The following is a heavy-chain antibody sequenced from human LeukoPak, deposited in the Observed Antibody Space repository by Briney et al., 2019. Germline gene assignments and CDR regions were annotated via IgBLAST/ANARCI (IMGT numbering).Heavy chain of an antibody. CDR2: ISGNGDST. J-gene: IGHJ4*02. D-gene: IGHD6-13*01. V-gene: IGHV3-23*01. Sequence: GGSLRLSCAASGFTFRRYDMSWVRQAPGKGLEWVSAISGNGDSTYYVDSVKGRFTISRDNSKNTLYLQMNSLRAEDTAVYYCARDPPHYSSSWYYFDYRGQGTLVTVSS. CDR3: ARDPPHYSSSWYYFDY. CDR1: GFTFRRYD.